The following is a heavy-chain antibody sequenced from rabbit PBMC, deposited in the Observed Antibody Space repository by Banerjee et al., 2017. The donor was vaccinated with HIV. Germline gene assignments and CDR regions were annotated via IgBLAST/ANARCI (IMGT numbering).Heavy chain of an antibody. CDR1: GFSFSSYG. Sequence: QSLEESGGDLVKPGASLTLTCTASGFSFSSYGFSWVRQAPGKGLEWIAYIYPDYGNTDYASWVNGRFTISLDNAQNTVFLQMTSLTAADTATYFCARDQTGDGVSVHTLWGPGTLVTVS. CDR3: ARDQTGDGVSVHTL. D-gene: IGHD2-1*01. CDR2: IYPDYGNT. J-gene: IGHJ4*01. V-gene: IGHV1S40*01.